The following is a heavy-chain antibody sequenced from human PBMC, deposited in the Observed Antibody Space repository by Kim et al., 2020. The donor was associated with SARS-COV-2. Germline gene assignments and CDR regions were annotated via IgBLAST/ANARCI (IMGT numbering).Heavy chain of an antibody. J-gene: IGHJ4*02. CDR2: IYPGDSDT. D-gene: IGHD5-18*01. CDR3: ARPRRSGYSYADFDY. Sequence: GESLKISCKGSGYSFTSYWIGWVRQMPGKGLEWMGIIYPGDSDTRYSPSFQGQVTISADKSISTAYLQWSSLKASDTAMYYCARPRRSGYSYADFDYWGQGTLVTVSS. V-gene: IGHV5-51*01. CDR1: GYSFTSYW.